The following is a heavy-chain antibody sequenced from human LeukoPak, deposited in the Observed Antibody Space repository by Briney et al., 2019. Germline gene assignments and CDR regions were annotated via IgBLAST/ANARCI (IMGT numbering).Heavy chain of an antibody. Sequence: SGPTLLNPTQTLTLICTFSGFSPSTPGVAVGWIRQPPGKALAWLTLLNLHDEKHYSQSRKSRLTMSRDTPKNQVVLTMANIDPADTATYYCAHRPSGMATVSFESWGQGSLVTVSS. CDR2: LNLHDEK. D-gene: IGHD5-24*01. J-gene: IGHJ4*02. CDR3: AHRPSGMATVSFES. V-gene: IGHV2-5*01. CDR1: GFSPSTPGVA.